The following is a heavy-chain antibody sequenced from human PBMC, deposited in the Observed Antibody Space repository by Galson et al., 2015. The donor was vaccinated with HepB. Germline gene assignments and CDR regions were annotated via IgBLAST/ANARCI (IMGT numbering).Heavy chain of an antibody. Sequence: SLRLSCAGSGFSFSDYGVYWVRQAPGKGLEWVAYIWNDGTNKYYRDSVKGRFTISRDNSKNTASLQMNSLRVEDTALYYCARENHRLSWQALDSWGQGTQVTVTS. V-gene: IGHV3-33*01. J-gene: IGHJ4*02. CDR3: ARENHRLSWQALDS. CDR1: GFSFSDYG. D-gene: IGHD6-13*01. CDR2: IWNDGTNK.